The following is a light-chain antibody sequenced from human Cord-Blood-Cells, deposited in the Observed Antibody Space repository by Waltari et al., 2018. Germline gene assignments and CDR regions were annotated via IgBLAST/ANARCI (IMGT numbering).Light chain of an antibody. CDR1: QSISSW. V-gene: IGKV1-5*01. Sequence: DLQMTQSPSTLSASVGDRVTTTCRASQSISSWLAWYQQKPGKAPKLLIYDASSLESGVPSRFSGSGSWTEFTLTISSLQPDDFATYYCQQYNSYSPITFGQGTRLEIK. J-gene: IGKJ5*01. CDR3: QQYNSYSPIT. CDR2: DAS.